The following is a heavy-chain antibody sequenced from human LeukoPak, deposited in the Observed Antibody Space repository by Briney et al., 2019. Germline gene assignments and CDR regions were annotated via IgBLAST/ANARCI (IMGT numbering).Heavy chain of an antibody. CDR1: GGSVSRSSYY. V-gene: IGHV4-61*01. CDR2: IYYIGST. D-gene: IGHD3-22*01. J-gene: IGHJ4*02. Sequence: SETLSLTCTVSGGSVSRSSYYWTWIRQPPGKGLEWIGYIYYIGSTNYNPSLRSRLTMSVDTSKNQFSLRPSSVIAADTAVYYCARYYDSTGSFDYWGQGTLVTVSS. CDR3: ARYYDSTGSFDY.